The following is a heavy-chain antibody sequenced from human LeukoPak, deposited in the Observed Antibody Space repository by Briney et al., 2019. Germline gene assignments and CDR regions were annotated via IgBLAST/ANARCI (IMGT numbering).Heavy chain of an antibody. J-gene: IGHJ4*02. CDR1: GYTFTSYG. V-gene: IGHV1-18*01. D-gene: IGHD6-19*01. Sequence: ASVKVSCKASGYTFTSYGISWVRQAPGQGLEWMGWISAYSGNTNYAQKLQGRVTMTTDTSTSTAYMELRSLRSDDTAVYYCARVLPGMKYSSGSRAFDYWGQGTLVTVSS. CDR3: ARVLPGMKYSSGSRAFDY. CDR2: ISAYSGNT.